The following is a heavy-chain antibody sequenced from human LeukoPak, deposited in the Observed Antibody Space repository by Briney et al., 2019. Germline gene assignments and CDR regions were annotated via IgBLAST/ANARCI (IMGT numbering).Heavy chain of an antibody. V-gene: IGHV4-59*11. CDR1: GASMNTHY. J-gene: IGHJ4*02. Sequence: KPSETLSLTCAVSGASMNTHYWNWIRQPPGKGLEWIGYMLDTVTTKDNPSLKSRFTLSADTSKNQFSLRLTSVTAADTAVYYCATIKRGNIFGYFDFWGQGIPVTVSS. CDR2: MLDTVTT. D-gene: IGHD5-18*01. CDR3: ATIKRGNIFGYFDF.